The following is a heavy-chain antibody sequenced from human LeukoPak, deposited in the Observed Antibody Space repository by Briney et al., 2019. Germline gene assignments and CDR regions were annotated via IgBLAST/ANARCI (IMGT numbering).Heavy chain of an antibody. D-gene: IGHD3-10*01. CDR1: GYTFTGYY. J-gene: IGHJ6*02. CDR3: ARGGTLVQGVTVLYGMDV. Sequence: ASVKVSCKASGYTFTGYYMHWVRQAPGQGLEWMGWMNPNSGNTAYAQKFQGRVTMTRDTSISTAYMELSSLRSEDTAVYYCARGGTLVQGVTVLYGMDVWGQGTTVTVSS. V-gene: IGHV1-8*02. CDR2: MNPNSGNT.